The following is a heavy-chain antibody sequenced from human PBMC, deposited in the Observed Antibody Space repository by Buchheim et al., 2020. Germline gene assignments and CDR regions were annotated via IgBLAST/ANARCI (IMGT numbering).Heavy chain of an antibody. CDR2: ISGTSDFT. CDR1: GFTFSDNY. D-gene: IGHD1-26*01. J-gene: IGHJ4*02. CDR3: ARDPKGGAPAGGDY. Sequence: QVHLVESGGGLVQPGGSLRLSCAASGFTFSDNYMTWIRQAPGKGLEWVSYISGTSDFTNYADSVRGRFTISRDNAKNLLYLQMNSLRVEDTAVYYCARDPKGGAPAGGDYWGQGTL. V-gene: IGHV3-11*06.